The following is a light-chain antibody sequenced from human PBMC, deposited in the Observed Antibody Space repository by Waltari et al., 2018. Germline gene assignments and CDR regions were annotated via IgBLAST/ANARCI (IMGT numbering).Light chain of an antibody. CDR2: GAS. J-gene: IGKJ1*01. CDR1: QSVSSS. CDR3: LQYNNWPPWT. V-gene: IGKV3-15*01. Sequence: EVVMTQSPATLAVSPGERATLSCRASQSVSSSLAWYQQKPGQTPRLLIYGASTRATGIPVRFSGSGPGTEFTLTISSLQSEDFAVYYCLQYNNWPPWTFGQGTKVEIK.